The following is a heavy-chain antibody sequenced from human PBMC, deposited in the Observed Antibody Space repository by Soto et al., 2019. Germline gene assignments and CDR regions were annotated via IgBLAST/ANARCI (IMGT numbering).Heavy chain of an antibody. D-gene: IGHD4-17*01. CDR3: ARDYGDYFDY. CDR2: IYYSGST. Sequence: SETLSLTCTVSGGSINNYYWSWIRQPPGKGPEWIGYIYYSGSTNYNPSLKSRVTISVDTSKNQFSLKLSSVTAADTAVYYCARDYGDYFDYWGQGTLVTVSS. V-gene: IGHV4-59*01. J-gene: IGHJ4*02. CDR1: GGSINNYY.